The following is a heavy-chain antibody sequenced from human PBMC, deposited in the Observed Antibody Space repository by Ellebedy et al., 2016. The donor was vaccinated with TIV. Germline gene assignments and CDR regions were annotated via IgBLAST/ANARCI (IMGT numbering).Heavy chain of an antibody. J-gene: IGHJ3*02. Sequence: GGSLRLSCAASGFTFSNYAMNWVSQAPGKGLEWVAVIPFDGSSDYYTDSVKGRFTVSRDNSKNTLYLQVNSLRVEDTAVYYCARGGIKLWPNAFDIWGQGTMVTVSS. D-gene: IGHD5-18*01. CDR2: IPFDGSSD. V-gene: IGHV3-30*04. CDR1: GFTFSNYA. CDR3: ARGGIKLWPNAFDI.